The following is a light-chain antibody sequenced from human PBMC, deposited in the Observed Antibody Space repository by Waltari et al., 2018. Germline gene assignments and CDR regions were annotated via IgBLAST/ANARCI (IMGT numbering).Light chain of an antibody. CDR2: GAS. J-gene: IGKJ1*01. CDR3: QQYGSSPWT. CDR1: QRGSSNY. Sequence: EIVLTQSPGTLSLSPGERATLSCRASQRGSSNYLAWYQQKPGQAPRLLIYGASSRATGIPDRFSGSGSGTDFTLTISRLEPEDFAVYFCQQYGSSPWTFGQGP. V-gene: IGKV3-20*01.